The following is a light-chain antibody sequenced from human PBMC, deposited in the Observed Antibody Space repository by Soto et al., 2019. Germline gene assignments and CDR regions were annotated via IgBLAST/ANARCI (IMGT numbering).Light chain of an antibody. Sequence: EIVMTQSPATLSVSPGERATLSCRASQSVSSNLAWYQQKPGQAPRLLIYGASTRATGIPARFSGSGSGTEFTLTIRRLQSEDFAVYYCQQYNNWPLWTFGQGTKVEIK. CDR2: GAS. J-gene: IGKJ1*01. V-gene: IGKV3-15*01. CDR1: QSVSSN. CDR3: QQYNNWPLWT.